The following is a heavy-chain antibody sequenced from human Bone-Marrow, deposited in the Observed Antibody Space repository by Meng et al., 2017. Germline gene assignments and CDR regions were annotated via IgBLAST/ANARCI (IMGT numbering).Heavy chain of an antibody. D-gene: IGHD3-3*01. CDR3: ARDTDFWSASNWFDP. J-gene: IGHJ5*02. Sequence: QLQLQESGPGLVKPSETLSLTCTVSGGSIGSGSYYWGRIRQLPGKGVEWIGYIYYTGTTYYNPSLKSRLTISVDTSKYQFSLNLTSVTAADTAVYYCARDTDFWSASNWFDPWGPGTLVTVSS. CDR1: GGSIGSGSYY. CDR2: IYYTGTT. V-gene: IGHV4-30-4*08.